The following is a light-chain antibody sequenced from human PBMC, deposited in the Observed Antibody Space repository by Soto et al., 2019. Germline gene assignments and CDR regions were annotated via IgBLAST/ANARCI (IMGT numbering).Light chain of an antibody. V-gene: IGKV1-39*01. CDR1: QSISSY. CDR2: AAS. Sequence: DIQMTQSPSSLSASVGDRVTITCRASQSISSYLNWFQLKPGKAPKLLNYAASTLQSGVPSRFSGSGSGTEFTLTISSLQPEDFATYYCQQSYSTPYTFGQGTKLEIK. J-gene: IGKJ2*01. CDR3: QQSYSTPYT.